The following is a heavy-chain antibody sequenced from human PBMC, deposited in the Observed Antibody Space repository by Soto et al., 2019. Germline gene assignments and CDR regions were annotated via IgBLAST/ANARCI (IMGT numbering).Heavy chain of an antibody. CDR2: ISAYNGNT. V-gene: IGHV1-18*04. D-gene: IGHD6-13*01. CDR3: ARDDIRQQLVFYYYYGMDV. CDR1: GYTFTSYG. Sequence: ASVKVSCKASGYTFTSYGISWVRQAPGQGLEWMGWISAYNGNTNYAQKLQGRVTMTTDTSTSTAYMELRSLRSDDTAVYYCARDDIRQQLVFYYYYGMDVWGQGTTVTSP. J-gene: IGHJ6*02.